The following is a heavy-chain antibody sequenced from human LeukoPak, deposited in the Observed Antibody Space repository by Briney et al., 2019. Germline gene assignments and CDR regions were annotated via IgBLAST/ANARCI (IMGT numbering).Heavy chain of an antibody. Sequence: GGSLRLSCVASGFNFSNYPLHWVRQAPGKGLEWVSSISSSSSYIYYADSVKGRFTISRDNAKNSLYLQMNSLRAEDTAVYYCARVPYGGNSVDYWGQGTLVTVSS. V-gene: IGHV3-21*01. D-gene: IGHD4-23*01. CDR3: ARVPYGGNSVDY. CDR2: ISSSSSYI. J-gene: IGHJ4*02. CDR1: GFNFSNYP.